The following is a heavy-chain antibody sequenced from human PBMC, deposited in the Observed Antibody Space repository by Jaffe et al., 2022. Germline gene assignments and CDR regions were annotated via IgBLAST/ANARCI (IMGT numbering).Heavy chain of an antibody. CDR2: IGPSSSTM. V-gene: IGHV3-48*01. D-gene: IGHD6-19*01. CDR3: ARDQGLDSNMYYLDY. J-gene: IGHJ4*02. Sequence: EVHLVESGGGLVQPGGSLRLSCAASGFIFSSYSMNWVRQVPGKGLEWVSHIGPSSSTMYYADSVRGRFTMSRDDAKNSLYLQMNSLRVEDTAIYYCARDQGLDSNMYYLDYWGRGTLVTVSS. CDR1: GFIFSSYS.